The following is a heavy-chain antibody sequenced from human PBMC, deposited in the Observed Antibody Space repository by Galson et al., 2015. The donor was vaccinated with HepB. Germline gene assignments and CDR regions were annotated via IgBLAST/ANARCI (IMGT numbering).Heavy chain of an antibody. CDR3: AKDMEDYYGSGSYLDY. J-gene: IGHJ4*02. CDR1: GFTFDNYA. V-gene: IGHV3-9*01. Sequence: SLRLSCAASGFTFDNYAMHWVRQAPGKGLEWVSGISWNSGSKGYADSVKGRFTISRDNAKNSLYLQMNSLRAEDTALYYCAKDMEDYYGSGSYLDYWGQGTLVTVSS. CDR2: ISWNSGSK. D-gene: IGHD3-10*01.